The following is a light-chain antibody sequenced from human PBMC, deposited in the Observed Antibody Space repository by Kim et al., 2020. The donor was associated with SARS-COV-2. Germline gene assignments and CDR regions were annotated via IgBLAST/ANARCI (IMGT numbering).Light chain of an antibody. CDR3: ETWDRNTRV. CDR1: SGHSNYF. CDR2: LEGRGRY. Sequence: QPVLTQSSSASAPLGSSVRLTCTLSSGHSNYFIAWHQLQPGKAPRFLIKLEGRGRYNKGSGLPDRLSGSSSGADRYLTISNLQSEDEADYDCETWDRNTRVFGGGTQLTVL. V-gene: IGLV4-60*03. J-gene: IGLJ3*02.